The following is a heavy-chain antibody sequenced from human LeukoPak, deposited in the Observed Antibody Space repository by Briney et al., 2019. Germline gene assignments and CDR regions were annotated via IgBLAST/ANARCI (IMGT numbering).Heavy chain of an antibody. D-gene: IGHD2-2*01. Sequence: SETLSLTCTVSGGSISSSSYYWGWIRQPPGKGLEWIGSIYYSGSTYYNPSLKSRVTIPVDTSKNQFSLKLSSVTAADTAVYYCARQVLGYCSSTSCADFDYWGQGTLVTVSS. CDR2: IYYSGST. CDR3: ARQVLGYCSSTSCADFDY. V-gene: IGHV4-39*01. J-gene: IGHJ4*02. CDR1: GGSISSSSYY.